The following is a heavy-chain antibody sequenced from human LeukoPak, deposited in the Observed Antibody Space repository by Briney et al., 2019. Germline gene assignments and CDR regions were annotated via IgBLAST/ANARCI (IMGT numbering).Heavy chain of an antibody. V-gene: IGHV3-23*01. Sequence: GGSLRLSCAASGFTFSSYAMSWVRQAPGKGLEWVSAISGSGGSTYYADSVKGRFTISRDNSKNTLYLQMNSLRAEDTAVYYCAKDRITRAVGSPRWGPFDYWGQGTLVTVSS. J-gene: IGHJ4*02. D-gene: IGHD1-26*01. CDR1: GFTFSSYA. CDR3: AKDRITRAVGSPRWGPFDY. CDR2: ISGSGGST.